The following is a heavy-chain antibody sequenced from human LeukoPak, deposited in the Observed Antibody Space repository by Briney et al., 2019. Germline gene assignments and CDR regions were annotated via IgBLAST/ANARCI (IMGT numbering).Heavy chain of an antibody. V-gene: IGHV4-59*11. D-gene: IGHD1-14*01. CDR3: ARNRVDTWAFDI. CDR2: IYYSGST. J-gene: IGHJ3*02. Sequence: PPETLSLTCTVSGCSISSHYWSWIRQPPGKGLEWIGYIYYSGSTNYNPSLKSRVTISVDTSKNQFSLKLSSVTAADTAVYYCARNRVDTWAFDIWGQGTMVTVSS. CDR1: GCSISSHY.